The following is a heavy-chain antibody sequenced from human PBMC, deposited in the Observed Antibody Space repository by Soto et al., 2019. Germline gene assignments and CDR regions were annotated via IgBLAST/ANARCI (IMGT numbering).Heavy chain of an antibody. Sequence: SETLSLTCTVSGGTINSDYWSWIRQPPGKGLEWIGYIYYSGSTYYNPSLKSRVTISVDTSKSQFSLKLSSVTAADTAVYYCTCIFSGGYGYGFYYYGMDVWGQGTTVTVSS. J-gene: IGHJ6*02. CDR1: GGTINSDY. D-gene: IGHD5-18*01. CDR3: TCIFSGGYGYGFYYYGMDV. V-gene: IGHV4-59*04. CDR2: IYYSGST.